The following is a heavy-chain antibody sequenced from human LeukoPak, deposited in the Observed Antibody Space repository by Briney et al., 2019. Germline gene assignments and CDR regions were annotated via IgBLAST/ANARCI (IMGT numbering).Heavy chain of an antibody. V-gene: IGHV1-2*02. CDR3: AREWPATGSVDFNLYYGMDV. CDR1: GDTFTDYY. J-gene: IGHJ6*02. CDR2: INPKSGGT. D-gene: IGHD3-9*01. Sequence: ASVKVSCKASGDTFTDYYMHWVRQAPGQGLEWMGWINPKSGGTNYAQNFQGRVTMTRDTSISIAYMELSSLRSDDTAVYYCAREWPATGSVDFNLYYGMDVWGQGTTVTVSS.